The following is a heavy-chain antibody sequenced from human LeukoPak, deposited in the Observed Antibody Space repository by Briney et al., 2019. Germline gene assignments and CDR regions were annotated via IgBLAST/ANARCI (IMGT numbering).Heavy chain of an antibody. CDR2: ISSSSSTI. Sequence: GSLRLSCAASGFTFSSYSMNWVRQAPGKGLEWVSYISSSSSTIYYADSVKGRFTISRDNAKNSLYLQMNSLRAEDTAVYYCARSWQLLDFDYWGQGTLVTVSS. CDR1: GFTFSSYS. CDR3: ARSWQLLDFDY. D-gene: IGHD5-18*01. V-gene: IGHV3-48*01. J-gene: IGHJ4*02.